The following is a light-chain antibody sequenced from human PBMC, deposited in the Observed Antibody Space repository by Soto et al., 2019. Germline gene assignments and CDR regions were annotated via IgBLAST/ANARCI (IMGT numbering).Light chain of an antibody. CDR3: QQYNNWPRT. Sequence: EIVMTHSPATLSVSPGERATLSCRASQSVSNNLAWYQQKPGQAPRLLIYGASTRATGIPVRLSGSGSGTEFTLTISSLQSEDCAVYYCQQYNNWPRTFGQGTKVDIK. J-gene: IGKJ1*01. V-gene: IGKV3-15*01. CDR1: QSVSNN. CDR2: GAS.